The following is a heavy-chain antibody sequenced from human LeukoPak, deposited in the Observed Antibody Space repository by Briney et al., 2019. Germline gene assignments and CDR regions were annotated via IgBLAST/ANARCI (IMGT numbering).Heavy chain of an antibody. Sequence: GESLKISCKGSGYNFSNYGIGWVRQMPGKGLEWMGLIDPGDSHAIYSPSFQGQVTISADKSISAAYLQWSSLKASDTAMYYCARHGVGTGLAAAYIWGQGTLLTVSS. CDR1: GYNFSNYG. D-gene: IGHD6-13*01. CDR2: IDPGDSHA. J-gene: IGHJ4*02. V-gene: IGHV5-51*01. CDR3: ARHGVGTGLAAAYI.